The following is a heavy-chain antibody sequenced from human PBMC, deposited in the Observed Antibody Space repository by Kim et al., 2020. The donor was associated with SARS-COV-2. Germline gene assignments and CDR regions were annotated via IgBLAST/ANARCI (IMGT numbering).Heavy chain of an antibody. V-gene: IGHV3-7*01. J-gene: IGHJ4*02. Sequence: GGSLRLSCEASGFIFSSQWMSWVRQAPGKGLEWVANIKEDGSEKHYVDSVKGRFTISRDNAENSLSLQMNNLRAEDTAVYYCARAQYWGQGTLVTVSS. CDR1: GFIFSSQW. CDR3: ARAQY. CDR2: IKEDGSEK.